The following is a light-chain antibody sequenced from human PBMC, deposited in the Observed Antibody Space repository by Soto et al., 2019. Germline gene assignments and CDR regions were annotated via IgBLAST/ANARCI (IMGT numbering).Light chain of an antibody. V-gene: IGLV2-14*02. J-gene: IGLJ3*02. Sequence: QSALTQPASVSASPGQSITLSCTGTSSDVGSYNLVSWYQQHPGKAPKLNLYKGTNRPSGVSNRFSGSKSGNKAFLTISGLQSEDEDDYYCCFNRIRGVFGGGTKVTVL. CDR2: KGT. CDR3: CFNRIRGV. CDR1: SSDVGSYNL.